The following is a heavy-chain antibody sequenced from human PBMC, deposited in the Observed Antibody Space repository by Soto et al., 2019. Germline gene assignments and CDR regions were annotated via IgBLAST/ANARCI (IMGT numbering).Heavy chain of an antibody. CDR2: INHSGST. D-gene: IGHD2-2*01. CDR3: ARGPNIVVVPAAVFDY. Sequence: PSETLSLTCAVYGGSFSGYYWSWIRQPPGKGLEWIGEINHSGSTNYNPSLKSRVTISVDTSKNQFSLKLSSVTAADTAVYYCARGPNIVVVPAAVFDYWGQGTLVTVSS. J-gene: IGHJ4*02. V-gene: IGHV4-34*01. CDR1: GGSFSGYY.